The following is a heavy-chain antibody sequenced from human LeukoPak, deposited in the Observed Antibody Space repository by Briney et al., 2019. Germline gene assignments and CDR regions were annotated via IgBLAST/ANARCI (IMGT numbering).Heavy chain of an antibody. CDR3: ARAAVGALSQDAFDI. D-gene: IGHD1-26*01. CDR2: MYYSESA. V-gene: IGHV4-59*01. J-gene: IGHJ3*02. CDR1: GGSISSYY. Sequence: SETLPLTCSVSGGSISSYYWSWIRQPPGKGLEWIGYMYYSESAYYSPSLKSRVSISIDTSKSQFSLKLSSATAADTAVYYCARAAVGALSQDAFDIWGQGTLVTVSS.